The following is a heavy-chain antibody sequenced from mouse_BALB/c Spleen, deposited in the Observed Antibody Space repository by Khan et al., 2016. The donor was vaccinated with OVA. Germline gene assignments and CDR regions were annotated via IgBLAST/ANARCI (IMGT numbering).Heavy chain of an antibody. J-gene: IGHJ3*01. CDR3: ATLYGNPFAE. V-gene: IGHV14-3*02. Sequence: VQLKESGAEVVKPGASVKLSCSASDFNIRDTYIHWVKQRPEQGLEWIGRIDPPNDDSKYGPKFQDKATLTADTSSNTAYLQLSSLTSEDTAVYYCATLYGNPFAEWGQGTLVSVSA. CDR1: DFNIRDTY. D-gene: IGHD2-1*01. CDR2: IDPPNDDS.